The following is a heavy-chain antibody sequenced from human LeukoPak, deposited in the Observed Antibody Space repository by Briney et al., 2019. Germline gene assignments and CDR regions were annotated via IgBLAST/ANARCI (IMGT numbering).Heavy chain of an antibody. D-gene: IGHD6-13*01. CDR1: GGSISGYY. CDR3: ARGSLPAAAQD. Sequence: SETLSLTCTVSGGSISGYYWSWIRQPAGKGLEWIGRIYTSGSTNYNPSLKSRVTISVDTSKNQFSLKLSSVTAADTAVYYCARGSLPAAAQDWGQGTLVTVSS. J-gene: IGHJ4*02. V-gene: IGHV4-4*07. CDR2: IYTSGST.